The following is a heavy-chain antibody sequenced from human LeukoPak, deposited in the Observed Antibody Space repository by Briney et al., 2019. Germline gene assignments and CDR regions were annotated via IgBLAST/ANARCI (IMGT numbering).Heavy chain of an antibody. CDR3: ARGRGGDS. V-gene: IGHV4-34*01. Sequence: SETLSLTCAVYGGSFSGYYWSWIRQPPGKGLEWIGEINHSGSTNFNPSLKSRVTISVDTSKNQFSLKLSSVTAADTAVYYRARGRGGDSWSQGTLVTVSP. CDR1: GGSFSGYY. CDR2: INHSGST. J-gene: IGHJ4*02.